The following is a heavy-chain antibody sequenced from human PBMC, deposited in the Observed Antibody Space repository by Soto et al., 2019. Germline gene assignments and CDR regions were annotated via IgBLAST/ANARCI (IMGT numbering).Heavy chain of an antibody. Sequence: ASVKVSCKASGYTFTGYYMHWVRQAPGQGLEWMGWINPNSGGTNYAQKFQGWVTMTRDTSISTAYMELSRLRSDDTAIYYCARGDSTDCSNGVCSFFYNHDMDVWGQGTTVTVSS. J-gene: IGHJ6*02. CDR1: GYTFTGYY. V-gene: IGHV1-2*04. CDR3: ARGDSTDCSNGVCSFFYNHDMDV. CDR2: INPNSGGT. D-gene: IGHD2-8*01.